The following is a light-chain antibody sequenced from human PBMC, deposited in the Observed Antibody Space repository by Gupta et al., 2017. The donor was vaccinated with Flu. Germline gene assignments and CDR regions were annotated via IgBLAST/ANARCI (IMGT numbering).Light chain of an antibody. CDR1: QSVRSNY. CDR2: GAS. V-gene: IGKV3-20*01. Sequence: GTLSLSPGERATLSCRASQSVRSNYLAWFQQKPGQAPRLLIYGASSRATGIPDRVSGGGSGTDFTLTISRLETEDFAVYYCQQYGSSPWTFGQGTKVEV. J-gene: IGKJ1*01. CDR3: QQYGSSPWT.